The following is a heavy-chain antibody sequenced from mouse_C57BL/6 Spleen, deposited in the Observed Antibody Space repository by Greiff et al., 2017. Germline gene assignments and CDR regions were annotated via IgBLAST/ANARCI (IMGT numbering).Heavy chain of an antibody. CDR3: APIYYGNSPYYFDY. Sequence: VHVKQSGAELVKPGASVKLSCTASGFNIKDYYMHWVKQRTEQGLEWIGRIDPEDGETKYAPKFQGKATITADTSSNTAYLQLSSLTSEDTAVYYCAPIYYGNSPYYFDYWGQGTTLTVSS. J-gene: IGHJ2*01. CDR2: IDPEDGET. CDR1: GFNIKDYY. V-gene: IGHV14-2*01. D-gene: IGHD2-1*01.